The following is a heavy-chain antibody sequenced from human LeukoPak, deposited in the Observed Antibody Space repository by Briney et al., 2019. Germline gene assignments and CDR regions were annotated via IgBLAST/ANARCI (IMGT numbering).Heavy chain of an antibody. CDR2: IYYSGST. J-gene: IGHJ5*02. CDR1: GGSISSYY. Sequence: SETLSLTCTVSGGSISSYYWSWIRQPPGKGLEWIGYIYYSGSTNYNPSLKSRVTISVDTSKNQFSLKVSSVNATDTAVYYCARAYSSSWYWNWFDPWGQGTLVTVSS. D-gene: IGHD6-13*01. V-gene: IGHV4-59*08. CDR3: ARAYSSSWYWNWFDP.